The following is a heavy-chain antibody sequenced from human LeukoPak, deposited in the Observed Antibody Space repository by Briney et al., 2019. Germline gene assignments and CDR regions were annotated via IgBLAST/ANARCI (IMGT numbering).Heavy chain of an antibody. D-gene: IGHD3-10*01. CDR1: GYSFTSYW. Sequence: GESLKLPCKGSGYSFTSYWIGRVRQMPGKGLEWMGIIYPGDYDTRYSPSFQGQVTISADKSISTAYLQWSSLKASDTAMYYCARHGDGSGSDIDYWGQGTLVTVSS. CDR3: ARHGDGSGSDIDY. J-gene: IGHJ4*02. V-gene: IGHV5-51*01. CDR2: IYPGDYDT.